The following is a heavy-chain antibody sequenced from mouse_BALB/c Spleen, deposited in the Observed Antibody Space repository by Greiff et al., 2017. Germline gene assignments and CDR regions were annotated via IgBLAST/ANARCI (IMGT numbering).Heavy chain of an antibody. V-gene: IGHV2-9-2*01. CDR3: VRDSYGSSYGDY. J-gene: IGHJ2*01. Sequence: VKLQESGPGLVAPSQSLSITCTVSGFSLTSYDISWIRQPPGKGLEWLGVIWTGGGTNYNSAFMSRLSISKDNSKSQVFLKMNSLQTDDTAIYYCVRDSYGSSYGDYWGQGTTLTVSS. CDR2: IWTGGGT. CDR1: GFSLTSYD. D-gene: IGHD1-1*01.